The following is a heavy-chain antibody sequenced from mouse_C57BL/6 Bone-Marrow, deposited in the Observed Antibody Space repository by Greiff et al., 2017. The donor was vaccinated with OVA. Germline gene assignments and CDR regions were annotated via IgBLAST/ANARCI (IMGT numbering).Heavy chain of an antibody. Sequence: EVQLVESGGDLVKPGGSLKLSCAASGFTFSSYGMSWVRQTPDKRLEWVATISSGGSYTYYPDSVKGRFTISRDNAKNTLYLQMSSLKSEDTAMYYCARRGYDYDGGVDYWGQGTTLTVSS. J-gene: IGHJ2*01. CDR1: GFTFSSYG. CDR2: ISSGGSYT. D-gene: IGHD2-4*01. CDR3: ARRGYDYDGGVDY. V-gene: IGHV5-6*01.